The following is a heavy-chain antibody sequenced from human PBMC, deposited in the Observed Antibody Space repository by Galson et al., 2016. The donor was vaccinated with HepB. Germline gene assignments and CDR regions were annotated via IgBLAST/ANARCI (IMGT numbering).Heavy chain of an antibody. V-gene: IGHV3-53*01. CDR1: GFTVSRNY. Sequence: SLRLSCAASGFTVSRNYMSWVRQAPGKGLEWVSVIYGGGDTTYYADSVKGRFTISRDNSKNTLYLQMNSLRVEDTAIYYCAREGWGFDFDCWGQGTLVTVSS. CDR2: IYGGGDTT. CDR3: AREGWGFDFDC. J-gene: IGHJ4*02. D-gene: IGHD3-16*01.